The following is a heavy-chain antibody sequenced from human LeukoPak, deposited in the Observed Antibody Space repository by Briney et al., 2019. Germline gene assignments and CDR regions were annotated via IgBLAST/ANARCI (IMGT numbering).Heavy chain of an antibody. D-gene: IGHD3-22*01. CDR2: ISGSGGST. V-gene: IGHV3-23*01. CDR3: ARPNYYDSSGYYGDFQH. CDR1: GFTFSSYA. J-gene: IGHJ1*01. Sequence: GRSLRLSFAASGFTFSSYAMSWVRQAPGKGLEWVSAISGSGGSTYYADSVKGRFTISRDNSKNTLYLQMNSLRAEDTAVYYCARPNYYDSSGYYGDFQHWGQGTLVTVSS.